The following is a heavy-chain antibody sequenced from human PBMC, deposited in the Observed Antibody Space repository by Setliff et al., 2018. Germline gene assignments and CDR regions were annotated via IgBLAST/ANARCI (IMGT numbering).Heavy chain of an antibody. V-gene: IGHV3-21*04. CDR2: ISPDSIHI. CDR1: GFSFRTFS. J-gene: IGHJ2*01. Sequence: GGSLRLSCAASGFSFRTFSMHWVRQAPGKGLEWVSSISPDSIHIYYADSVKGRFTISRDNAKTSLSLQMNSLRAEDTAFYYCARGRPYSNINWYFDLWGRGTLVTVSS. CDR3: ARGRPYSNINWYFDL. D-gene: IGHD6-13*01.